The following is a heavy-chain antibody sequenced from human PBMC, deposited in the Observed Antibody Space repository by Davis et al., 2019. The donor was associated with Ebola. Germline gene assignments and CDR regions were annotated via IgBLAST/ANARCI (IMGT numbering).Heavy chain of an antibody. CDR2: IYPGDSDT. V-gene: IGHV5-51*01. CDR1: GYNFNKYW. Sequence: GESLKISREASGYNFNKYWIAWVRQMPGKGLEWVGIIYPGDSDTRYSPSFQGHVTISADQSITTAYLQWSSLKASDTAMYYCARQSASGSDIDYWGQGSLVTVSS. CDR3: ARQSASGSDIDY. D-gene: IGHD6-19*01. J-gene: IGHJ4*02.